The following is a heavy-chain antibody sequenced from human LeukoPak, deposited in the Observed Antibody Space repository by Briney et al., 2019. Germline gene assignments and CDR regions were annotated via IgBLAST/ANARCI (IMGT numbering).Heavy chain of an antibody. CDR3: ARGNYDILTGSIIFDY. V-gene: IGHV4-30-4*01. CDR2: IYYSGST. Sequence: SETLSLTCTVSGGSIRSGDYSWSWICQPPGKGLEWIGYIYYSGSTYYNPSLKSRVTISVDTSKNQSSLKLSSVTAADTAVYYCARGNYDILTGSIIFDYWGQGTLVTVSS. J-gene: IGHJ4*02. D-gene: IGHD3-9*01. CDR1: GGSIRSGDYS.